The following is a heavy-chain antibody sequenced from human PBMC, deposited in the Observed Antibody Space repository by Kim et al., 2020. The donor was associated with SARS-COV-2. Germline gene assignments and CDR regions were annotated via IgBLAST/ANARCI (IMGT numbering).Heavy chain of an antibody. CDR1: GFTFSTYA. CDR2: ISGSGGSS. CDR3: ALLGFCSTVSCRSYGMDV. D-gene: IGHD2-2*01. V-gene: IGHV3-23*01. Sequence: GGSLRLSCAASGFTFSTYAMSWVRQAPGKGLEWVSGISGSGGSSYYAASVKGRFTMSRDNSKNTLYLQMNGLRAEDAAVYYCALLGFCSTVSCRSYGMDVWGQGTTVTVSS. J-gene: IGHJ6*02.